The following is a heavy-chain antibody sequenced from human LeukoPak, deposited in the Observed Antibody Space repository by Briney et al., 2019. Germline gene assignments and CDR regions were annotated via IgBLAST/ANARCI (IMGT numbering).Heavy chain of an antibody. Sequence: GGSLRLSCTASGFYFSNTWMHWARHAPGKGLVWVSRINSDETTTNYADSVKGRFTISRDNAKNTLYLQMNSLRAEDTAVYYCARSEYTTSRLDFWGRGTLVTVSS. J-gene: IGHJ4*02. CDR3: ARSEYTTSRLDF. CDR1: GFYFSNTW. V-gene: IGHV3-74*01. CDR2: INSDETTT. D-gene: IGHD2-2*02.